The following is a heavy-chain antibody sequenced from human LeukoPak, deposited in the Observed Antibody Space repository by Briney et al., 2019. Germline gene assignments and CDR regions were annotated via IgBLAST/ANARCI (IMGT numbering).Heavy chain of an antibody. D-gene: IGHD5-12*01. V-gene: IGHV4-31*03. CDR2: IYRSGVT. J-gene: IGHJ4*02. CDR1: GGSISNDGYY. Sequence: SQTLSLTCTVSGGSISNDGYYWSWIRQHPGKGLEWIGYIYRSGVTYYNPSLKSRVTISVDTSKNQFSLKLSSVTAADTVLYYCARYSGTKRDFDYWGQGTLVTVSS. CDR3: ARYSGTKRDFDY.